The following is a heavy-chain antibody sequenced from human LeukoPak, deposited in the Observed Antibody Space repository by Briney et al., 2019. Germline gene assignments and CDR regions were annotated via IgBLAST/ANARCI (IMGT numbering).Heavy chain of an antibody. CDR1: GFTFSSYA. CDR2: ISYDGSNK. J-gene: IGHJ6*02. V-gene: IGHV3-30-3*01. CDR3: AREALGDILTGYSPYGMDV. Sequence: PGGSLRLSCAASGFTFSSYAMHWVRRAPGKGLEWVAVISYDGSNKYYADSVKGRFTISRDNSKNTLYLQMNSLRAEDTAVYYCAREALGDILTGYSPYGMDVWGQGTTVTVSS. D-gene: IGHD3-9*01.